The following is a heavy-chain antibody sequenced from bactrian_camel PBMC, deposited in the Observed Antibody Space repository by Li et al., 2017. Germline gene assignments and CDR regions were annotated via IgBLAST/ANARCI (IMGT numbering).Heavy chain of an antibody. D-gene: IGHD8*01. CDR1: GHATSSHC. CDR3: AANDYWSDDAMRGDEFEYKY. J-gene: IGHJ4*01. V-gene: IGHV3S1*01. CDR2: LYTGGGRP. Sequence: QVQLVESGGGSVQTGGSLTLSCKASGHATSSHCMGWFRQAPGKEREWVAALYTGGGRPYYAGSVKGRFTVSRDNAKNTLYLQMSGLKSEDTATYYCAANDYWSDDAMRGDEFEYKYWGQGTQVTVS.